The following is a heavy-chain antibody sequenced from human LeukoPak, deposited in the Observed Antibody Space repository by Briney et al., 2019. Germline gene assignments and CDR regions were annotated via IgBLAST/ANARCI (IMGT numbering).Heavy chain of an antibody. CDR3: ARSPAFDI. V-gene: IGHV4-31*11. CDR2: IYYSGST. CDR1: GFTFSSGDYY. Sequence: AQTLCLSCAVSGFTFSSGDYYWICIPPHPGKGLEWSGYIYYSGSTYYNPSLKSRVTISVDTSKNQFSLKLSSVTAADTAVYYCARSPAFDIWGQGTMVTVSS. J-gene: IGHJ3*02.